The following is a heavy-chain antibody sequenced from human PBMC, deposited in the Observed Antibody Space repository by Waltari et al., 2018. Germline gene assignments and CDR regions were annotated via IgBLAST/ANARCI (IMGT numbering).Heavy chain of an antibody. CDR3: ARDNHSGSSSWYYYYYYMDV. Sequence: QVQLVQSGAEVKKPGSSVKVSCKASGGTFSSYAISWVRQAPGQGLEWMGGISPIFGTANYAQKFQGRVTITTDESTSTAYMELSSLRSEDTAVYYCARDNHSGSSSWYYYYYYMDVWGKGTTVTVSS. CDR2: ISPIFGTA. V-gene: IGHV1-69*05. D-gene: IGHD6-13*01. CDR1: GGTFSSYA. J-gene: IGHJ6*03.